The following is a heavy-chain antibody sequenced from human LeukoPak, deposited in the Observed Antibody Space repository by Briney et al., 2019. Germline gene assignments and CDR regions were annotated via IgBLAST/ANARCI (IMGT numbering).Heavy chain of an antibody. V-gene: IGHV3-43*02. CDR3: VRESETSGWFDH. CDR2: ISGDGGST. D-gene: IGHD6-25*01. CDR1: GLITDDYA. Sequence: GGSLRLSCAAPGLITDDYAIHWVRQAPGKGLEWVSLISGDGGSTFYADSVGGRFTISRDNSKNSLSLQMSSLRSEDTALYFCVRESETSGWFDHWGQGALVTVSS. J-gene: IGHJ5*02.